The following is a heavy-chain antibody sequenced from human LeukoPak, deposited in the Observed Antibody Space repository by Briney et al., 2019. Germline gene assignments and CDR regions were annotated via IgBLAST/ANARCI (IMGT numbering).Heavy chain of an antibody. D-gene: IGHD6-13*01. CDR3: ARDSSSWYEVDWFDP. CDR1: VGTFSSYA. J-gene: IGHJ5*02. V-gene: IGHV1-69*13. CDR2: IIPIFGTA. Sequence: SVKVSCKASVGTFSSYAISWVRQAPGQGLEWMGGIIPIFGTANYAQKFQGRVTITADESTSTAYMELSSLRSEDTAVYYCARDSSSWYEVDWFDPWGQGTLVTVSS.